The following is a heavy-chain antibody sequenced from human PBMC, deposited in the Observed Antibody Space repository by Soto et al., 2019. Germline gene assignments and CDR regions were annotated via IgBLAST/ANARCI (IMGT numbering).Heavy chain of an antibody. CDR1: GFTFDDSG. CDR3: AKESYNRRADFDY. D-gene: IGHD1-20*01. J-gene: IGHJ4*02. Sequence: GGSLRLSCAASGFTFDDSGMNWVRQAPGKGLEWVSTILGYGGYTDYADSVKGRFTISRDNSKNMLYLQMDSLRADDTAVYYCAKESYNRRADFDYWGQGALVTVSS. CDR2: ILGYGGYT. V-gene: IGHV3-23*01.